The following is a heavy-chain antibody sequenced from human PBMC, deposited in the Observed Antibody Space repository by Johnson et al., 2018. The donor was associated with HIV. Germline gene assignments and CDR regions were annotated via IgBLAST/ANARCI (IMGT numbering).Heavy chain of an antibody. V-gene: IGHV3-33*01. Sequence: QMLLVESGGGVVQSGRSLRLSCAASGFTFSSYGMHWVRQAPGKGLEWVAVIWYDGSNKYYADSVKGRFTISRDNSKNTLYLQMNSLRVEDTAIYYCARQPDNFWSSDAFDIWGQGTMVTVSS. CDR1: GFTFSSYG. J-gene: IGHJ3*02. CDR3: ARQPDNFWSSDAFDI. D-gene: IGHD3-3*01. CDR2: IWYDGSNK.